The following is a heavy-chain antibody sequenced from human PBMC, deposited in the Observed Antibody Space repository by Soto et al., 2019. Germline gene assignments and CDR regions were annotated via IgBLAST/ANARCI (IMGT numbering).Heavy chain of an antibody. CDR1: GYTFTGYY. Sequence: GASVKVSCKASGYTFTGYYVHWVRQAPGQGLEWMGLINPSGGATNNAQKFQGRVTMTRDTSTSTVYMELSSLRSEDTAVYYCARGGLTVVVPGTIYYWGQGTLVTVSS. J-gene: IGHJ4*02. CDR2: INPSGGAT. D-gene: IGHD2-15*01. CDR3: ARGGLTVVVPGTIYY. V-gene: IGHV1-46*01.